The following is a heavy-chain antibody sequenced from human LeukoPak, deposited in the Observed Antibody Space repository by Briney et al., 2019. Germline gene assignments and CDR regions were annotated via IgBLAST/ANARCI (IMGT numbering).Heavy chain of an antibody. CDR1: GFTFTSHA. CDR3: AKSGGNYLLYYFDF. J-gene: IGHJ4*02. Sequence: PGGSLRLSCTASGFTFTSHAMTWVRQAPGKGLEWVSTISGGGYSTYYADSVKGRFTISRDNSKNTLYLQMNSLGAEDTAVYYCAKSGGNYLLYYFDFWGQGTLVTVSS. CDR2: ISGGGYST. D-gene: IGHD1-7*01. V-gene: IGHV3-23*01.